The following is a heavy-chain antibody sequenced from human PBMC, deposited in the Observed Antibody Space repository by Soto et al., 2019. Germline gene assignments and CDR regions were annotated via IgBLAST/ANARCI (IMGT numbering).Heavy chain of an antibody. D-gene: IGHD3-16*01. Sequence: SETLSLTCTVSGGSISSGGYYWSWIRQHPGKGLEWIGYIYYSGSTYYNPSLKSRVTISVDTSKNQFSLKLSSVTAADTAVYYCAREPRFPNPYGMDVRGQGTTVTVSS. CDR1: GGSISSGGYY. J-gene: IGHJ6*02. V-gene: IGHV4-31*03. CDR3: AREPRFPNPYGMDV. CDR2: IYYSGST.